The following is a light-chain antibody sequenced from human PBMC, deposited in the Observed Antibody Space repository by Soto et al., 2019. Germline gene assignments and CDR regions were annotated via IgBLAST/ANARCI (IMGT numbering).Light chain of an antibody. Sequence: EMVLTQSPGTLSFSPGERATLSCRASKSVSSSYLAWYQQKPGQAPRLLIDAASSRATGIPDRFSGSGSGTDFTLTISRLEPEDFAVYYCQQHTSSPHMYTFGQGTKLEI. J-gene: IGKJ2*01. CDR1: KSVSSSY. CDR3: QQHTSSPHMYT. CDR2: AAS. V-gene: IGKV3-20*01.